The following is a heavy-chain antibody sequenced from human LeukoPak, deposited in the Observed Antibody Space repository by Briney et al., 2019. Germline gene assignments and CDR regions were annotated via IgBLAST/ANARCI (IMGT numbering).Heavy chain of an antibody. CDR2: ISGSGGST. V-gene: IGHV3-23*01. D-gene: IGHD6-13*01. CDR3: AKDLVAAAARDGMDV. J-gene: IGHJ6*02. CDR1: GFTFSSYA. Sequence: PGGSLRLSCAASGFTFSSYAMSWVRQAPGKGLEWVSAISGSGGSTNYADSVKGRFTISRDNSKNTLYLQMNSLRAEDTAVYYCAKDLVAAAARDGMDVWGQGTTVTVSS.